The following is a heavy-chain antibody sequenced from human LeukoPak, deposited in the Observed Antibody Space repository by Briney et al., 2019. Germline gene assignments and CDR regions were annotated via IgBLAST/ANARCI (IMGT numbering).Heavy chain of an antibody. V-gene: IGHV1-46*01. D-gene: IGHD3-10*01. Sequence: ASVKVSCKASGYTFTSYYMHWVRQAPGQGLEWMGIINPSGGSTSYAQKFQGRVTMTRDTSTSTVYMELSSLRSEDTAVYYCARGSGHYYGSGSYYNDAFDIWGQGTMVTVSS. CDR3: ARGSGHYYGSGSYYNDAFDI. CDR1: GYTFTSYY. CDR2: INPSGGST. J-gene: IGHJ3*02.